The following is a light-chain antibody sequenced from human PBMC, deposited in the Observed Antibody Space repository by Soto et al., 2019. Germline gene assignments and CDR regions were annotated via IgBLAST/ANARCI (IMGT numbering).Light chain of an antibody. Sequence: QSVLSPPRPVCATPGQRFTISCTGRSSNLNAGYAVHWYQQLPATATKLPIYRHRKRPSGLPDRFSGTKSGTSASRAITGLQAEDEADYYCKSYDSSLIGYVFGTGSKVTVL. V-gene: IGLV1-40*01. CDR1: SSNLNAGYA. J-gene: IGLJ1*01. CDR3: KSYDSSLIGYV. CDR2: RHR.